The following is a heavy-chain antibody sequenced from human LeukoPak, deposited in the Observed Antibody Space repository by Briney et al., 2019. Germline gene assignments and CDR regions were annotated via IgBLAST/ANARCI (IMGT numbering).Heavy chain of an antibody. V-gene: IGHV4-34*01. CDR1: GGSFSGYY. D-gene: IGHD3-10*01. CDR2: INHSGST. CDR3: ARVNRVRGVNNWFDP. J-gene: IGHJ5*02. Sequence: SETLSLTCADYGGSFSGYYWSWIRQPPGKGLEWIGEINHSGSTNYNPSLKSRVTISVDTSKNQFSLKLSSVTAADTAVYYCARVNRVRGVNNWFDPWGQGTLVTVSS.